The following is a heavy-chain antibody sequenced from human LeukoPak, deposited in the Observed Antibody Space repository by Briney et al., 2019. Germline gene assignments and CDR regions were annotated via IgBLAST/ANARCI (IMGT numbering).Heavy chain of an antibody. D-gene: IGHD6-13*01. Sequence: PSETLSLTCTVSGYSISSGYDWGWIRQPPGKGLEWIGYIYYSGSTNYNPSLKSRVTISVDTSKNQFSLKLSSVTAADTAVYYCARIRIAAAGTDYYYYMDVWGKGTTVTISS. CDR3: ARIRIAAAGTDYYYYMDV. J-gene: IGHJ6*03. V-gene: IGHV4-61*01. CDR1: GYSISSGYD. CDR2: IYYSGST.